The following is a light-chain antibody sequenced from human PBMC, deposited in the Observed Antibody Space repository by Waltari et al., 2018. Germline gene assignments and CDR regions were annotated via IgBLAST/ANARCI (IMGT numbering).Light chain of an antibody. CDR3: QQSYRQPRT. Sequence: IQMTQSPFSLSASVGNRVTITCRASQSISRYLHWYQQKPGNAPKLLIDAACSLQSGIPSRFSGRGSGRDITLSISSLQPEDVATYCCQQSYRQPRTFGQGTKVEIK. CDR1: QSISRY. J-gene: IGKJ1*01. V-gene: IGKV1-39*01. CDR2: AAC.